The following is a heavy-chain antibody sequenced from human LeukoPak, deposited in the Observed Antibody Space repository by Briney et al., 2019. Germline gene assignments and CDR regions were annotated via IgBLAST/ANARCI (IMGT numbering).Heavy chain of an antibody. CDR2: IYHTGST. J-gene: IGHJ4*02. V-gene: IGHV4-38-2*01. CDR3: ARHAGYSDYNSFDY. CDR1: GHSISSGYY. D-gene: IGHD4-11*01. Sequence: SETLSLTCAVSGHSISSGYYWGWIRQPPGKGLEWIGVIYHTGSTYYNPSLKTRVTISIDTSKNQFSLRLNSVTAADTAVYYCARHAGYSDYNSFDYWGQETLVTVSS.